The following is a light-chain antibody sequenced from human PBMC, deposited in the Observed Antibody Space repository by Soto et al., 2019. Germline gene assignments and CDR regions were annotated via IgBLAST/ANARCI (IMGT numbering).Light chain of an antibody. CDR2: LNSDGSH. V-gene: IGLV4-69*01. CDR3: HTWATGIQI. J-gene: IGLJ2*01. CDR1: SGHSNYA. Sequence: QLVLTQSPSASASLGASVKLTCTLSSGHSNYAIAWHQQQPEKGPRYLMKLNSDGSHSKGDGIPDRFSGSSSGAERYLTISSLQSEDEAGYYCHTWATGIQIFGGGTKLTVL.